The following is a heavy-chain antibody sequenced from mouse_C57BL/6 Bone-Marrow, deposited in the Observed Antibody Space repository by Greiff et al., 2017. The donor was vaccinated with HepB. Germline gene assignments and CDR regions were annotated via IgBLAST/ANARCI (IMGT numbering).Heavy chain of an antibody. D-gene: IGHD3-3*01. J-gene: IGHJ4*01. CDR1: GFTFSDYY. V-gene: IGHV5-12*01. Sequence: EVQRVESGGGLVQPGGSLKLSCAASGFTFSDYYMYWVRQTPEKRLEWVAYISNGGGSTYYPDTVKGRFTISRDNAKNTLYLQMSRLKSEDTAMYYCARREGFYYAMDYWGQGTSVTVSS. CDR2: ISNGGGST. CDR3: ARREGFYYAMDY.